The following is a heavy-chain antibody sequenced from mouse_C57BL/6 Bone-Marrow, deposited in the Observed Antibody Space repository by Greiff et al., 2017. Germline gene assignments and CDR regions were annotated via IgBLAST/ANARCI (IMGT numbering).Heavy chain of an antibody. J-gene: IGHJ3*01. CDR2: IDPSDSYT. CDR1: GYTFTSYW. V-gene: IGHV1-50*01. CDR3: AREERGAWFAY. Sequence: QVQLQQSGAELVKPGASVKLSCKASGYTFTSYWMQWVKQRPGQGLEWIGEIDPSDSYTNYNQKFKGKATLTVDTSSSTAYMQLSSLPSEDSAVFYSAREERGAWFAYWGKGTLVTVSA.